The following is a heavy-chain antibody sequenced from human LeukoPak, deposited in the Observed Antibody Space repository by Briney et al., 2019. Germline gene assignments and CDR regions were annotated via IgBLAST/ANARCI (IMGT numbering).Heavy chain of an antibody. D-gene: IGHD6-19*01. CDR1: GGTCSSFA. J-gene: IGHJ5*02. Sequence: LVKEDCKASGGTCSSFATSLGRQARVLGVVWMGGIIPIFGTANYAQKFQGRVTITTDESTSTAYMEQSSLKSEDTAVYYCASEVAGTLLGFDPWGQGTLVTVSS. V-gene: IGHV1-69*05. CDR2: IIPIFGTA. CDR3: ASEVAGTLLGFDP.